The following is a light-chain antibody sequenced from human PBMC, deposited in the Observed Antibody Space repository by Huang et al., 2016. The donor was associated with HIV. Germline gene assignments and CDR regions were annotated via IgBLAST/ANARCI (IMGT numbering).Light chain of an antibody. J-gene: IGKJ2*01. V-gene: IGKV1-39*01. CDR2: AAI. CDR3: QQRDKTPRT. CDR1: PNISRY. Sequence: DIQMTQSPSSLSAFIGDRVIISCRASPNISRYLNWYQQEPGKAPKLLIYAAISLQGGVASTLSGNGSRTDFSLIITNLQPEDSAAYYCQQRDKTPRTFGQGTKLEIK.